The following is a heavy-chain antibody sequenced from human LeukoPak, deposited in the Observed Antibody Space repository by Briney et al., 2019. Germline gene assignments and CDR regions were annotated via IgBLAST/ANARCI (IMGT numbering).Heavy chain of an antibody. V-gene: IGHV3-7*01. CDR2: IKQDGSEK. J-gene: IGHJ4*02. CDR3: ARDRYGSGSYYNAPVDY. CDR1: GFTFSSYW. D-gene: IGHD3-10*01. Sequence: GGSLRLSCAASGFTFSSYWMSWVRQAPGKGLEWVANIKQDGSEKYYVDSVKGRFTISRDNAKNSLYLQMNSLRAEDTAVYYCARDRYGSGSYYNAPVDYWGQGTLVTVSS.